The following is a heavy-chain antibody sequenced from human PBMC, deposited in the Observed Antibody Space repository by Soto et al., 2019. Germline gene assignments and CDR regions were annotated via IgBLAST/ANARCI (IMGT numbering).Heavy chain of an antibody. CDR3: ARSVDSSSWYDGGAFDI. D-gene: IGHD6-13*01. CDR1: GFTFSSYW. J-gene: IGHJ3*02. V-gene: IGHV3-7*01. Sequence: GGSLRLSCAASGFTFSSYWMSWVRQAPGKGLEWVANIKQDGSEKYYVDSVKGRFTISRDNAKNSLYLQMNSLRAEDTAVYYCARSVDSSSWYDGGAFDIWGQGTMVTVSS. CDR2: IKQDGSEK.